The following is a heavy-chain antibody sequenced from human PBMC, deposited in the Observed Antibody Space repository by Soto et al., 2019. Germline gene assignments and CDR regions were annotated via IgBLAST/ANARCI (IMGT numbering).Heavy chain of an antibody. CDR2: INHSGRT. CDR3: ARLYDSWSGYYAKWFDP. V-gene: IGHV4-34*01. D-gene: IGHD3-3*01. CDR1: GGSFSGYY. J-gene: IGHJ5*02. Sequence: PSETLSLTCAVYGGSFSGYYWSWIRQPPGKGLEWIGEINHSGRTNHNPSLKSRVTISVDISKNQFSLKLSSVTAADTVVYYCARLYDSWSGYYAKWFDPWGQGILVTVSS.